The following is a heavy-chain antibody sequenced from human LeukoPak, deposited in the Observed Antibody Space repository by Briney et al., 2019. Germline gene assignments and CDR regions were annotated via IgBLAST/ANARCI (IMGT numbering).Heavy chain of an antibody. CDR2: INPNSGGT. D-gene: IGHD2-2*01. CDR1: VYTFTGYY. V-gene: IGHV1-2*02. Sequence: ASVKVSCKASVYTFTGYYMHWVRQAPGQGLEWRGWINPNSGGTNYAQKFQGRVTMTRDTSISTAYMELSRLRSDDTAVYYCARVSGYQLLSGYYYYMDVWGKGTTVTVSS. J-gene: IGHJ6*03. CDR3: ARVSGYQLLSGYYYYMDV.